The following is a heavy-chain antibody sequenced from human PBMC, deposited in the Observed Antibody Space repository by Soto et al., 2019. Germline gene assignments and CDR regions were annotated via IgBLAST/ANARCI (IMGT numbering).Heavy chain of an antibody. CDR3: ARESRYCSSGSCYFLPGIDY. J-gene: IGHJ4*02. CDR2: IIPIFGTA. D-gene: IGHD2-15*01. Sequence: QVQLVQSGAEVKKPGSSVKVSCKASGGTFSSYAISWVRQAPGQGLEWMGGIIPIFGTANYAQKFQGRVTITADECTSTAYMELSSLRSEDTVVYYCARESRYCSSGSCYFLPGIDYWGQGTLVTVSS. V-gene: IGHV1-69*12. CDR1: GGTFSSYA.